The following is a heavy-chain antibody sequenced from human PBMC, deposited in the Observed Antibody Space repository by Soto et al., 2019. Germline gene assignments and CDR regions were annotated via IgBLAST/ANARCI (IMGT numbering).Heavy chain of an antibody. D-gene: IGHD2-21*02. CDR2: MYNTGST. J-gene: IGHJ6*02. CDR3: ATDLLCYCGTDCYPLAV. V-gene: IGHV4-59*01. Sequence: SETLSLTCTVSGGSISGYYWSWIRQPPGKGLEWIGYMYNTGSTVYNPSFKSRVTISVDTSKNQFSLKLNSVTAADTAVYYCATDLLCYCGTDCYPLAVWGQGTSVTVSS. CDR1: GGSISGYY.